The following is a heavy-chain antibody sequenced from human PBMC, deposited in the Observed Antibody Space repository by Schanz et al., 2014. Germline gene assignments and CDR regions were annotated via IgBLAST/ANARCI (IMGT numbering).Heavy chain of an antibody. Sequence: QVQLVQSGAEVKKPGASVKVSCEASGYTFTSYYIHWFRQAPGQGLEWMGLINPSVGNTNYAQKFRGRVTMTRDTSTSTVYMELSSLRSEDTAVYYCARGGFFDSTSFDSWGQGPLVTVSS. CDR1: GYTFTSYY. CDR3: ARGGFFDSTSFDS. CDR2: INPSVGNT. J-gene: IGHJ4*02. V-gene: IGHV1-46*03. D-gene: IGHD2-2*01.